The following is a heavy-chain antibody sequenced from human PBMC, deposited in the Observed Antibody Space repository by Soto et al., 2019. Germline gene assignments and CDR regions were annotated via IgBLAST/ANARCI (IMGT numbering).Heavy chain of an antibody. CDR1: GFTFSSYG. J-gene: IGHJ4*02. V-gene: IGHV3-30*18. D-gene: IGHD2-15*01. Sequence: GGSLRLSCAASGFTFSSYGMHWVRQAPGKGLEWVAVISYDGSNKYYADSVKGRFTISRDNSKNTLYLQMNSLRAEDTAVYYCAKDRTVGPPPDYWGQGTLVTVSS. CDR3: AKDRTVGPPPDY. CDR2: ISYDGSNK.